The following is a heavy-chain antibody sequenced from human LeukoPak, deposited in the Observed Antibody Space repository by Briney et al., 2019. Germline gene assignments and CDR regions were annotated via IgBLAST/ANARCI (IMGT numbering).Heavy chain of an antibody. CDR3: ASEQLGELGY. J-gene: IGHJ4*02. Sequence: APVKVSCKASGYTFTGYYMYWVRQAPGQGLEWMGWISPNSGDTHYAQKFQGRVTLTRDTSISTVYFDLRSLTSDDTAVYYCASEQLGELGYWGQGTLITVSS. CDR2: ISPNSGDT. D-gene: IGHD3-16*01. V-gene: IGHV1-2*02. CDR1: GYTFTGYY.